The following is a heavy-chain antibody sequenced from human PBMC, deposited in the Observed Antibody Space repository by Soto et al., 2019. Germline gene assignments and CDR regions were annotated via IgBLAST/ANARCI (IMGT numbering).Heavy chain of an antibody. J-gene: IGHJ4*02. Sequence: EVQLVESGGGLIQPGGSLRLSCAASGFTVSSNSMSWVRQAPGKGLEWVSVIYSGGSTYYADSVKGRFTISRDNSKDTLSVHMTSLRAEATAVYYCARGKWAGAATPIEYWGQGTLVTVSS. CDR1: GFTVSSNS. CDR2: IYSGGST. D-gene: IGHD2-15*01. V-gene: IGHV3-53*01. CDR3: ARGKWAGAATPIEY.